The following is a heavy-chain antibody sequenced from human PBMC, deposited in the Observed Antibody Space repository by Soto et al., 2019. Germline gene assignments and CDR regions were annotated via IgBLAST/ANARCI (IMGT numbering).Heavy chain of an antibody. D-gene: IGHD3-10*01. J-gene: IGHJ3*02. CDR3: AKETSYYGSGSRIDAFDI. Sequence: GGSLRLSCAASGFTFDDYAMHWVRQAPGKGLEWVSGISWNSGSIGYADSVKGRFTISRDNAKNSLYLQMNSLRAEDTALYYCAKETSYYGSGSRIDAFDIWGQGTMVTVSS. CDR2: ISWNSGSI. CDR1: GFTFDDYA. V-gene: IGHV3-9*01.